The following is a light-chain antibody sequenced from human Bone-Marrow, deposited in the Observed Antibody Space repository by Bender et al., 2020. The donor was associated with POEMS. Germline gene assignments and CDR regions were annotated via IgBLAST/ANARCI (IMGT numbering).Light chain of an antibody. V-gene: IGLV2-8*01. CDR3: SSYAGSNNVV. J-gene: IGLJ2*01. CDR1: SSDVGTYNY. Sequence: QSALTQPPSASGSPGQSVTISCTGTSSDVGTYNYVSWYQQNPGKAPKLMIYEVTKRPSGVPDRFSGSKSGNTASLTVSGRQAEDEADYYCSSYAGSNNVVFGGGTKLTVL. CDR2: EVT.